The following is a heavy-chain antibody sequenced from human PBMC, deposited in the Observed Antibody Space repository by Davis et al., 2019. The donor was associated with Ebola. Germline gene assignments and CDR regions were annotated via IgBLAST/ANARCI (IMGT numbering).Heavy chain of an antibody. CDR3: ARSGYCIGEPCKYGDI. V-gene: IGHV3-21*01. D-gene: IGHD2-15*01. Sequence: PGRSLRPSCVASGVTSATHSLHCVRLAPGKGLGCVSAIISSSTYLYYAESVRGRFPAPRDNAKNTLYLQMDGLRADDTAVYYCARSGYCIGEPCKYGDIWGQGTLVTVS. CDR2: IISSSTYL. CDR1: GVTSATHS. J-gene: IGHJ3*02.